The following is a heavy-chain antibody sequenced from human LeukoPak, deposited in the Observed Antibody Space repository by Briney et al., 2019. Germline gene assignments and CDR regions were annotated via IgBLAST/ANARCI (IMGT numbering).Heavy chain of an antibody. D-gene: IGHD3-10*01. V-gene: IGHV3-30*18. CDR3: AKALITFGSGSPSTSYYYYGMDV. Sequence: GGSLRLSCAASGFTFSSYGMHWVRQAPGKGLEWVAVISYDGSNKYYADSVKGRFTISRDNSKNTLYLQMNSLRAEDTAVYYCAKALITFGSGSPSTSYYYYGMDVWGQGTTVTVSS. CDR1: GFTFSSYG. J-gene: IGHJ6*02. CDR2: ISYDGSNK.